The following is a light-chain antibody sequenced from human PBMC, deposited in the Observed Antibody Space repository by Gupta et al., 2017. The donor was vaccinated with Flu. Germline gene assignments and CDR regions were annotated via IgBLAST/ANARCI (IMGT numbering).Light chain of an antibody. J-gene: IGKJ1*01. CDR3: QQDNTSSRT. Sequence: DIQMTQSPSTLSASVGDRVTITCRASQSVNNWLAWYQQKPGKAPKLLIYGASGLESEVPSRFSGSGSGTEFTLTISSLQPDDFATYYCQQDNTSSRTFGQGTKVEIK. CDR1: QSVNNW. CDR2: GAS. V-gene: IGKV1-5*03.